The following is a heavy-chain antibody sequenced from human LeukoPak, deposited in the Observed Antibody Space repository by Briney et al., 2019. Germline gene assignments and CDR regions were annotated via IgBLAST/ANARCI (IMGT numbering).Heavy chain of an antibody. Sequence: SSETLSLTCTVSGGSVSDYYWSWIRQSPGKGLEWIGYIYYTETSYNPSLKSRVTISADTSKNQFSLKLYSVTAADTAVYYCATRKLGNDYWGQGTLVTVSS. V-gene: IGHV4-59*02. CDR3: ATRKLGNDY. J-gene: IGHJ4*02. CDR2: IYYTET. D-gene: IGHD7-27*01. CDR1: GGSVSDYY.